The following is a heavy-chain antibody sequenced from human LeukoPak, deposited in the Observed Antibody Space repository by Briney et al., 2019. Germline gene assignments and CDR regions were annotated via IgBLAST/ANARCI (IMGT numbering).Heavy chain of an antibody. V-gene: IGHV3-30-3*01. Sequence: GGSPRLSCEASGFTFRSYAMTWARQAPGKGLEWVAVISYDGSNKYYADSVKGRFTISRDNSKNTLYLQMNSLRAEDTAVYYCARVGDEMATTGGIYYYYGMDVWGQGTTVTVSS. CDR2: ISYDGSNK. CDR1: GFTFRSYA. D-gene: IGHD5-24*01. CDR3: ARVGDEMATTGGIYYYYGMDV. J-gene: IGHJ6*02.